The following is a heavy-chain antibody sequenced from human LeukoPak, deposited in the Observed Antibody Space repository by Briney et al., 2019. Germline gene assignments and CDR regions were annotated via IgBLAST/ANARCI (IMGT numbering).Heavy chain of an antibody. D-gene: IGHD2-15*01. Sequence: SETLSLTCTVSGGSISSSSYYWGWICQPPGKGLEWIGSIYYSGSTYYNPSLKSRVTISVDSSKNQFSLKLSSVTAADTAVYYCARTTEGYCRGRSCYSYYYYMDVWGKGTTVTVSS. J-gene: IGHJ6*03. CDR2: IYYSGST. CDR1: GGSISSSSYY. CDR3: ARTTEGYCRGRSCYSYYYYMDV. V-gene: IGHV4-39*07.